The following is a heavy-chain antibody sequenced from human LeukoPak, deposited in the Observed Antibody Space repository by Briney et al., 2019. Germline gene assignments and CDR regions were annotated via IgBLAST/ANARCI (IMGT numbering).Heavy chain of an antibody. Sequence: PGGSLRLSCAASGFTFSGSAMHWVRQASGKGLEWVGRIRSKANSYATAYAASVKGRFTISRDDSKNTAYLQMNSLKTEDTAVYYCTRPSRTGRDYYYYMDVWGKGTTVTVSS. CDR1: GFTFSGSA. CDR2: IRSKANSYAT. CDR3: TRPSRTGRDYYYYMDV. V-gene: IGHV3-73*01. J-gene: IGHJ6*03. D-gene: IGHD3-10*01.